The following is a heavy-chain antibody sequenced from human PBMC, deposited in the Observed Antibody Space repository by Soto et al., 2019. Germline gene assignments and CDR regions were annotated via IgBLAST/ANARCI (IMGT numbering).Heavy chain of an antibody. CDR2: IYYSGST. CDR3: ASEPLSAGNWFDP. CDR1: GGSISSSSYY. J-gene: IGHJ5*02. V-gene: IGHV4-39*01. Sequence: SETLSLTCTVSGGSISSSSYYWGWIRQPPGKGLEWIGSIYYSGSTYYNPSLKSRVTISVDTSKNQFSLKLSSVTAADTAVYYCASEPLSAGNWFDPWGQGTLVTVSS.